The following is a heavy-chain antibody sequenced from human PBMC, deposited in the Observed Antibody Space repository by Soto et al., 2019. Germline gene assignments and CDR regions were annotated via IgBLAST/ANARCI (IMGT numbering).Heavy chain of an antibody. D-gene: IGHD4-17*01. Sequence: GESLKISCKGSGYSFTRYWIGWVRQMPGKGLEWMGIIYPGDSDTRYSPSFQGQVTISADKSISTAYLQWSSLKASDTAMYYCARHRTTVTYYYYYGMDVWGQGTTVTVSS. CDR1: GYSFTRYW. CDR3: ARHRTTVTYYYYYGMDV. V-gene: IGHV5-51*01. CDR2: IYPGDSDT. J-gene: IGHJ6*02.